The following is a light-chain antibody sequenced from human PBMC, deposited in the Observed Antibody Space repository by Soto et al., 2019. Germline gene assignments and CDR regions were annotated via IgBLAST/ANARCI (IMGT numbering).Light chain of an antibody. V-gene: IGKV1-27*01. CDR1: LGVSNY. CDR2: SAS. Sequence: DIQMTQSPSSLSASVGDRVTITCRASLGVSNYLAWYQQKPGKVPKLLFLSASTLQSGVPSRFSGSGSGTDFTLTISSLQPEDVATYYCQKYNSAPLTFGGGTKVEI. CDR3: QKYNSAPLT. J-gene: IGKJ4*01.